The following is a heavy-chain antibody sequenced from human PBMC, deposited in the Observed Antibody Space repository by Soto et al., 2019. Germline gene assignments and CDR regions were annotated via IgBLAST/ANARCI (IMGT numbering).Heavy chain of an antibody. CDR3: ARDDGGRGYYFDY. Sequence: ASVKVSCKASGYTFTGYYMHWVRQAPGRGLEWMGWINPNSGGTNYAQKFQGRVTMTRDTSISTAYMELSRLRPDDTAVYYCARDDGGRGYYFDYWGQGTLVTVSS. J-gene: IGHJ4*02. CDR1: GYTFTGYY. V-gene: IGHV1-2*02. D-gene: IGHD3-16*01. CDR2: INPNSGGT.